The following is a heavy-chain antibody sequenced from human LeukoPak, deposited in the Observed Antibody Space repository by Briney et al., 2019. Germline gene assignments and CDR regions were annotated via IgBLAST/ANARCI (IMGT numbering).Heavy chain of an antibody. CDR1: GGSISSYY. J-gene: IGHJ4*02. Sequence: SETLSLTCTVSGGSISSYYWSWIRQPPGKGLEWIGYIYYSGSTNYNPSLKSRVTISVDTSKNQFSLKPSSVTAADTAVYYCARSGVRYFDLDYWGQGTLVTVSS. D-gene: IGHD3-9*01. V-gene: IGHV4-59*01. CDR2: IYYSGST. CDR3: ARSGVRYFDLDY.